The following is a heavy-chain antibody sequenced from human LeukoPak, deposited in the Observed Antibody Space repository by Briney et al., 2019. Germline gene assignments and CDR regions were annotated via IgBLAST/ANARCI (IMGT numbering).Heavy chain of an antibody. CDR1: GYTFTSYG. D-gene: IGHD2-2*01. J-gene: IGHJ5*02. V-gene: IGHV1-8*03. CDR3: ARAPNRYCSSTSCYSWFDP. Sequence: VASVKVSCKASGYTFTSYGISWVRQATGQGLEWMGWMNPNSGNTGYAQKFQGRVTITRNTSISTAYMELSSLRSEDTAVYYCARAPNRYCSSTSCYSWFDPWGQGTVVTVSS. CDR2: MNPNSGNT.